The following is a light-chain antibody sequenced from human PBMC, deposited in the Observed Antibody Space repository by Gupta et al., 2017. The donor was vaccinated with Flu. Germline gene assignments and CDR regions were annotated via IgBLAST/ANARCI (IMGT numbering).Light chain of an antibody. CDR1: NSDFGDYKS. CDR3: ISYTGRSVCI. CDR2: EVI. J-gene: IGLJ1*01. Sequence: QSALTQPASVSGSPGQSFTISCTGTNSDFGDYKSVSWYQHHPGKAPKLVIYEVIYRPSGVSNRFSGSTSGDSASLTISGLQAEDEADYYCISYTGRSVCIFGSGTTVTV. V-gene: IGLV2-14*01.